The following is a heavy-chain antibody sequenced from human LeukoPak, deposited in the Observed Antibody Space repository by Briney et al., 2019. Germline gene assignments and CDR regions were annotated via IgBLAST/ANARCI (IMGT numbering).Heavy chain of an antibody. CDR2: FDPEDGET. V-gene: IGHV1-24*01. J-gene: IGHJ4*02. Sequence: ASVKVSCKVSGYTLTELSMHWVRQAPGKGLEWMGGFDPEDGETIYAQKFQGRVTMTRNTSISTAYMELSSLRSEDTAVYYCARVSRRGPGYWGQGTLVTVSS. D-gene: IGHD2/OR15-2a*01. CDR3: ARVSRRGPGY. CDR1: GYTLTELS.